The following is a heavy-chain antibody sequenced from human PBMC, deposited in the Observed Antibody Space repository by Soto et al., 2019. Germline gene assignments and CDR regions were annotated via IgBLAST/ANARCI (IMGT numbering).Heavy chain of an antibody. CDR3: ARSASGSYYDYVWGSYRYALFDY. D-gene: IGHD3-16*02. V-gene: IGHV4-31*03. Sequence: PSETLSLTCTVSGGSISSSGYYWSWIRQHPGKGLEWIGYIYYSGSTYYNPSLKSRVTISVDTSKNQFSLKLSSVTAADTAVYYCARSASGSYYDYVWGSYRYALFDYWGQGTLVTVSS. CDR2: IYYSGST. J-gene: IGHJ4*02. CDR1: GGSISSSGYY.